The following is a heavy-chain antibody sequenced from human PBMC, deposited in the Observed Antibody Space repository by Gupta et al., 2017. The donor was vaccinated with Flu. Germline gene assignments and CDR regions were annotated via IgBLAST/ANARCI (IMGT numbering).Heavy chain of an antibody. J-gene: IGHJ2*01. V-gene: IGHV3-13*04. D-gene: IGHD3-3*02. Sequence: EVQLVEYGGGLVQPGESLRLACVASGFRFGDYDMHWVRQTTDRDLAWVAVIGTAGDAFYEASVKGRVTISRENAENYLYLHMHSLTVGDSAVYYCARGLKETVAGYHFRYFDLWGRGTLVAVSS. CDR2: IGTAGDA. CDR3: ARGLKETVAGYHFRYFDL. CDR1: GFRFGDYD.